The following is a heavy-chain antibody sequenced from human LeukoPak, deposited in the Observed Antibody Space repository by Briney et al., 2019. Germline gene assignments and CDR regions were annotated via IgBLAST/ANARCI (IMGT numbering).Heavy chain of an antibody. CDR1: GGSISSYY. Sequence: SETLSLTCTVSGGSISSYYWSWIRQPAGKGLEWIGRIYTSGSTNYNPSLKSRVTISVDTSKNQFSLKLSSVTAADTAVYYCARDPRIVGARDRYFDYWGQGTLVTVSS. D-gene: IGHD1-26*01. J-gene: IGHJ4*02. V-gene: IGHV4-4*07. CDR2: IYTSGST. CDR3: ARDPRIVGARDRYFDY.